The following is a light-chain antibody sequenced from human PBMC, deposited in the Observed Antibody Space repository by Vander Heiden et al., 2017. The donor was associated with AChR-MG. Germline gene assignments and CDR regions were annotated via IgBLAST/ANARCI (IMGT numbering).Light chain of an antibody. CDR3: SSYTSSRWV. CDR2: DVS. V-gene: IGLV2-14*03. J-gene: IGLJ2*01. Sequence: QSALTLPASVSGSPGQSITISCTGTSSHVGGYNDGTWYQQHPGKALILIIYDVSKRAAGVSKCFSGSKSGNTASRTISGLQAEDEAYYYCSSYTSSRWVFGGGTKLTVL. CDR1: SSHVGGYND.